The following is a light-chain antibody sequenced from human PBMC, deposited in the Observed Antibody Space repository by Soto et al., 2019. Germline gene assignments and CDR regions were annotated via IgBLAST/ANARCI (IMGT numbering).Light chain of an antibody. V-gene: IGLV2-14*01. J-gene: IGLJ2*01. Sequence: QAVVTQPASVSGSPGQSITISCTGTSSDVGTYKYVSWYQQHPGKAPKLMIYDVSNRPSGVSNRFSGSKSGNTASLTISGLQAEDEADYYCSSYTTSSTVVFGGGTKLTVL. CDR1: SSDVGTYKY. CDR2: DVS. CDR3: SSYTTSSTVV.